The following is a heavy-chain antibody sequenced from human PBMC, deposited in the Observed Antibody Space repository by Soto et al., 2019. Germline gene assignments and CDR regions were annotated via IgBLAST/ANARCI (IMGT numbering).Heavy chain of an antibody. V-gene: IGHV3-48*02. CDR1: GFIFSSYS. D-gene: IGHD2-8*01. CDR2: ISGSSSTI. J-gene: IGHJ3*02. CDR3: AKDPMVGWLFDI. Sequence: EVQLVESGGGLVQPGGSLRLSCAASGFIFSSYSMNWVRQAPGKGLEWVSYISGSSSTIYYADSVKGRFTISRDNAKNSLYLQMNSLRDEDTAVYYCAKDPMVGWLFDIWGQGTMVTVSS.